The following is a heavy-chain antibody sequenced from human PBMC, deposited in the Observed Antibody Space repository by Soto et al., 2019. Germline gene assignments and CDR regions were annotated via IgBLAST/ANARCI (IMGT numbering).Heavy chain of an antibody. Sequence: TSETLSLTCTVPGGSISSGDYYWTWIRQPPGKGLEWIGYIYYSGSTNYNPSLSSRVTISVDTSKNQFSLNLSSVTAADTAVYYCARIVESGYTIDFDLWGRGTLVTVSS. D-gene: IGHD3-16*02. J-gene: IGHJ2*01. V-gene: IGHV4-30-4*01. CDR3: ARIVESGYTIDFDL. CDR2: IYYSGST. CDR1: GGSISSGDYY.